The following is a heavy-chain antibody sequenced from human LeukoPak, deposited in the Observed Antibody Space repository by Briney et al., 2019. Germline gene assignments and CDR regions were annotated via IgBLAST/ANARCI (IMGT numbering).Heavy chain of an antibody. D-gene: IGHD3-3*01. Sequence: SQTLSLTCTVSGGSISSGDYYWSWIRQPPGKGLEWIGYIYYSGSTNYNPSLKSRVTISVDTSKNQFSLKLSSVTAADTAVYYCARAPVRAYYDFWSGYPPNWFDPWGQGTLVTVSS. CDR1: GGSISSGDYY. CDR2: IYYSGST. J-gene: IGHJ5*02. CDR3: ARAPVRAYYDFWSGYPPNWFDP. V-gene: IGHV4-61*08.